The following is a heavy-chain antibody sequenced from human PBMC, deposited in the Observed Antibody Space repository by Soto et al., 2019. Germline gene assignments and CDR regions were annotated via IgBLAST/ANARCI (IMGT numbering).Heavy chain of an antibody. V-gene: IGHV5-51*01. CDR2: IYPEDSET. J-gene: IGHJ4*02. D-gene: IGHD3-22*01. CDR3: ARLAPIYHDISGLDN. Sequence: GEALKISCKGSGYSFTNYWMGWVRQMTGKDLEWIGIIYPEDSETRYSPSFQGLVTISVDKSISTAYLQLTGLRGSDSALYYCARLAPIYHDISGLDNWGQGTLVTVSS. CDR1: GYSFTNYW.